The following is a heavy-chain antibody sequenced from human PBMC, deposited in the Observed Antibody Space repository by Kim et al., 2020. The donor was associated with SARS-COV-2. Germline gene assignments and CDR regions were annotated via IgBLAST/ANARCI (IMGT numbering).Heavy chain of an antibody. V-gene: IGHV4-34*01. CDR3: AREQWGRRSYTTVSYNWFDP. CDR2: INHSGST. Sequence: SETLSLTCAVYGGSFSGYYWSWIRQPPGKGLEWIGEINHSGSTNYNPSLKSRVTISVDTSKNQFSLKLSSVTAADTAVYYCAREQWGRRSYTTVSYNWFDPWGQGTLVTVSS. J-gene: IGHJ5*02. D-gene: IGHD4-17*01. CDR1: GGSFSGYY.